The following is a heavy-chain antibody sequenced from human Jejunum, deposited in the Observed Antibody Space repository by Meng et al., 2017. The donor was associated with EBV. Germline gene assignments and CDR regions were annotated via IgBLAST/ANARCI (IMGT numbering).Heavy chain of an antibody. CDR3: ARAVYGDSAYS. CDR2: INHRGKT. CDR1: GGSFSGYQ. Sequence: QVQLQQWGAGLLKTSEPLLLTCAVYGGSFSGYQWTWIRQPPGKGLEWMGEINHRGKTNYSPSLKSRVTISVDTSKNQFSLKLSSMTAADTAVYYCARAVYGDSAYSWGQGTLVTVSS. J-gene: IGHJ4*02. D-gene: IGHD4-17*01. V-gene: IGHV4-34*01.